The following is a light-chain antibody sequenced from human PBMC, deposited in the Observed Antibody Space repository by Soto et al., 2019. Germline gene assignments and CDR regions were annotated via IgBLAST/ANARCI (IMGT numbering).Light chain of an antibody. J-gene: IGLJ3*02. Sequence: QSALTQPASVSGSPGQSITISCTGPSGNVGSYNLVSWYQQYTGKAPKLIIYDDSERPSGVSLRFSGSKSDNTASLTISGLQAEDEAVYYCCSYTTSSTILFGGGTKLTVL. CDR3: CSYTTSSTIL. CDR2: DDS. V-gene: IGLV2-14*02. CDR1: SGNVGSYNL.